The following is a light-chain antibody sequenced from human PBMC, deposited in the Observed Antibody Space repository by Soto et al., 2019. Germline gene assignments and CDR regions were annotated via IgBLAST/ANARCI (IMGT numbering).Light chain of an antibody. J-gene: IGLJ3*02. CDR2: EVT. CDR3: TSYAGSSTWV. V-gene: IGLV2-14*01. Sequence: QSALTQPASVSGSPGQSITISCTGTSSDVGAYNYVSWYQHHPGKAPRLMIYEVTNRPSGVSNRFSGSKSGNTASLTISGLQAEDEADYYGTSYAGSSTWVFGGGTNVTVL. CDR1: SSDVGAYNY.